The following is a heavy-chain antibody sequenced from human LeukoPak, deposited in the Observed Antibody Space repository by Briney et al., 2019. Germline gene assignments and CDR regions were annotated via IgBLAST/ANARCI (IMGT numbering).Heavy chain of an antibody. D-gene: IGHD2-2*01. CDR1: GGSFSGYY. V-gene: IGHV4-34*01. CDR2: INHSGST. CDR3: ARFVGYCSSTSCYYYYYGMDV. J-gene: IGHJ6*02. Sequence: KPSETLSLTCAVYGGSFSGYYWSWIRQPPGKGLEWIGEINHSGSTNYNPSLKSRVTISVDTSKNQFSLKLSSVTAADTAVCYCARFVGYCSSTSCYYYYYGMDVWGQGTTVTVSS.